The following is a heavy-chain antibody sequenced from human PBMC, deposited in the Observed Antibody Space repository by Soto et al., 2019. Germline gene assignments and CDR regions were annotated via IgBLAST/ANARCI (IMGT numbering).Heavy chain of an antibody. CDR2: IYYSGST. CDR1: GGSISSSSYY. J-gene: IGHJ4*02. Sequence: SETLSLTCTVSGGSISSSSYYWGWIRQPPGKGLEWIGSIYYSGSTYYNPSLKSRVTISVDTSKNQFSLKLSSVTAADTAVYYCARGDYGDYFDYWGQGTLVTVSS. CDR3: ARGDYGDYFDY. D-gene: IGHD4-17*01. V-gene: IGHV4-39*07.